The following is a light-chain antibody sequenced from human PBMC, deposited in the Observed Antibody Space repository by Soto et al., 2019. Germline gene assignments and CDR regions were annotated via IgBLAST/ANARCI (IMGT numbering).Light chain of an antibody. Sequence: QSALTQPASVSGSLGQSITISCTGTSGDVGTYDYVSWYQQHPGKAPKLMIFDVSSRPSGISTRFSGSKSGNTASLTISGLQAEDEADYYCNSYLTNTVALGGGTKLTVL. J-gene: IGLJ2*01. CDR1: SGDVGTYDY. CDR2: DVS. CDR3: NSYLTNTVA. V-gene: IGLV2-14*03.